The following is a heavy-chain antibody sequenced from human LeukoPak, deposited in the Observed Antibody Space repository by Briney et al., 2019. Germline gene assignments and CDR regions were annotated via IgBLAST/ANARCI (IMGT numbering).Heavy chain of an antibody. Sequence: TGRSLRLSCAASGFTFSSYAMHWVRQAPGKGLEWVAVISYDGSNKYYADSVKGRFTISSDNSKNTMYLQMNSLRAEDTAVYYCARDLRVRGVYYYGMDVWGQGTTVTVSS. D-gene: IGHD3-10*01. V-gene: IGHV3-30*04. J-gene: IGHJ6*02. CDR3: ARDLRVRGVYYYGMDV. CDR1: GFTFSSYA. CDR2: ISYDGSNK.